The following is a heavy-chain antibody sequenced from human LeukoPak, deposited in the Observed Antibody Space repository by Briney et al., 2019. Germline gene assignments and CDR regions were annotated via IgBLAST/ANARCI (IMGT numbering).Heavy chain of an antibody. D-gene: IGHD4-17*01. J-gene: IGHJ4*02. Sequence: GGSLSLSCAVSGFTFRSYSINWVRQAPGKGLEWVSYITSGSSPIYYADSVKGRFTISRDNAKNSLYLQMNSLRDEDTAVYYCARRAYGDDTFDYWGQGTLTTVSS. CDR3: ARRAYGDDTFDY. CDR2: ITSGSSPI. V-gene: IGHV3-48*02. CDR1: GFTFRSYS.